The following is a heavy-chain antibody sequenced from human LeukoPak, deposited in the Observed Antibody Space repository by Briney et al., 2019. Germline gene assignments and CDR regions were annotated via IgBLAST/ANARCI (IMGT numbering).Heavy chain of an antibody. Sequence: SETLSLTCTVSGGSISSYYWSWIRQPPGKGLEWIGYIYYSGSTNFNPSLQSRVTISVDTSKNQFSLKLSSLTAADTAVYYCTRGGPYCSGGSCYSGAFDIWGQGTMVTVSS. V-gene: IGHV4-59*01. CDR2: IYYSGST. CDR3: TRGGPYCSGGSCYSGAFDI. CDR1: GGSISSYY. J-gene: IGHJ3*02. D-gene: IGHD2-15*01.